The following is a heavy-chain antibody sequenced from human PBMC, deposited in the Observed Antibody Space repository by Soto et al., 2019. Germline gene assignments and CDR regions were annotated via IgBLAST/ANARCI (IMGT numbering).Heavy chain of an antibody. Sequence: TSETLSLTCTVSGGSISSGGYYWSWIRQHPRKGLEWIGYIYYSGSTYYNPSLKSRVTISVDTSKNQFSLKLIFVTAADTAVYFFARKLSSGWQKTPDLFDYWGQGTLVTVSS. CDR2: IYYSGST. J-gene: IGHJ4*02. V-gene: IGHV4-31*02. CDR3: ARKLSSGWQKTPDLFDY. CDR1: GGSISSGGYY. D-gene: IGHD6-19*01.